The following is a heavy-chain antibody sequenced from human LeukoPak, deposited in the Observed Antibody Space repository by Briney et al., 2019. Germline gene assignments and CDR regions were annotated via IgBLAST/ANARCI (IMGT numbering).Heavy chain of an antibody. V-gene: IGHV1-46*03. CDR3: ARLGHYYDILTGYRY. CDR1: GYTFTSYY. CDR2: INPSGGST. D-gene: IGHD3-9*01. J-gene: IGHJ4*02. Sequence: ASVKVSCKASGYTFTSYYMHWVRQAPGQGLEWMGIINPSGGSTSYAQKFQGRVTMTRDTSRSTVYMELSSLRSEDTAVYYCARLGHYYDILTGYRYWGQGTLVTVSS.